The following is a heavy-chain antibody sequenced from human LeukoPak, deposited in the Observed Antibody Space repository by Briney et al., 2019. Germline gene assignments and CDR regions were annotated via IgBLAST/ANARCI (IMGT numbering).Heavy chain of an antibody. CDR1: GASIGEYT. V-gene: IGHV4-4*07. D-gene: IGHD4-11*01. J-gene: IGHJ3*01. Sequence: PSETLSLTCTVAGASIGEYTWSWVREPARGGLDWLQRIYPTGSTNYRPPLQGRVPMSVDTSNRQCSLNMSSVAAADTAMYYYALDSNCDRAFDLWGQRTMVSV. CDR2: IYPTGST. CDR3: ALDSNCDRAFDL.